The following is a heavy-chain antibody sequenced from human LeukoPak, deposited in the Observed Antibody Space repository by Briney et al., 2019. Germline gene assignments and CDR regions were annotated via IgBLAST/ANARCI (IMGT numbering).Heavy chain of an antibody. CDR1: GGSISSYY. D-gene: IGHD3-22*01. Sequence: SSETLSLTCTVSGGSISSYYWSWIRQPPGKGLEGIGYIYYSGSTNYNPSLKSRVTISVDTSKNQFSLKLSSVTAADTAVYYCASYFNYYDSSGYYYLVDYWGQGTLVTVSS. J-gene: IGHJ4*02. V-gene: IGHV4-59*08. CDR2: IYYSGST. CDR3: ASYFNYYDSSGYYYLVDY.